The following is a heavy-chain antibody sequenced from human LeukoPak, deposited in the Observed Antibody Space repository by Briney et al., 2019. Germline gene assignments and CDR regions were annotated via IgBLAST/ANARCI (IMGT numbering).Heavy chain of an antibody. CDR3: AKDHDSSGYYYLPYFDY. D-gene: IGHD3-22*01. CDR2: IRSSGDTT. J-gene: IGHJ4*02. CDR1: GFTFSIYA. Sequence: GGSLRLSCAASGFTFSIYAMTWVRQAPGKGLEWVSAIRSSGDTTYYADSVKGRFTISRDNSKNTLYLQMNSLRAEDTAVYYCAKDHDSSGYYYLPYFDYWGQGTLVTVSS. V-gene: IGHV3-23*01.